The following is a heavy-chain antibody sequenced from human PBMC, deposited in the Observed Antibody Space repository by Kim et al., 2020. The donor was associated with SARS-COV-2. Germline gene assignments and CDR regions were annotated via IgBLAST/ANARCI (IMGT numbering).Heavy chain of an antibody. D-gene: IGHD2-21*02. CDR2: ISESGRTI. J-gene: IGHJ4*02. V-gene: IGHV3-23*01. CDR3: AKMTLAN. Sequence: GGSLRLSCEASGFKMSDYVMTWVRQAPGKGLEWVSTISESGRTIFYADSVKGRFTISRDNSKNMLYLQVDHLRVEDTAVYYCAKMTLANWGQGTLVTVSP. CDR1: GFKMSDYV.